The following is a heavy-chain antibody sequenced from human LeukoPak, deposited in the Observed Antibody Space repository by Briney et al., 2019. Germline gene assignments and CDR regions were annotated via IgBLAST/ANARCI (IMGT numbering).Heavy chain of an antibody. D-gene: IGHD2-15*01. J-gene: IGHJ4*02. V-gene: IGHV4-34*01. CDR2: INHSGST. Sequence: SETLSLTCAVYGESFSGYYWSWIRQPPGKGLEWIWDINHSGSTNYNPSLKSRVTISLDPYKNQFSLKLSSVTDADTAVYYCARRSRLHIVDAATAVAYWGQGTLVTVSS. CDR3: ARRSRLHIVDAATAVAY. CDR1: GESFSGYY.